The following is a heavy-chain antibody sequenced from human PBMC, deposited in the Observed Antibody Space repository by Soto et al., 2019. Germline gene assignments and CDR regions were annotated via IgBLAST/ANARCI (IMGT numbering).Heavy chain of an antibody. J-gene: IGHJ4*02. CDR2: INHSGST. V-gene: IGHV4-34*01. CDR3: ARKYCSGGSSYGGDY. Sequence: SETLSLTCAVYGGSFSGYYWSWIRQPPGKGLEWIGEINHSGSTNYNPSLKNRVTISVDTSKNQFSLKLSSVTAADTAVYYCARKYCSGGSSYGGDYWGQGTLVTVSS. D-gene: IGHD2-15*01. CDR1: GGSFSGYY.